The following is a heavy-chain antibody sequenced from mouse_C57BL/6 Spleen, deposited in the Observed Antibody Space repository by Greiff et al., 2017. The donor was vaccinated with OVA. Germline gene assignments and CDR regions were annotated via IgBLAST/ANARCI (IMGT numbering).Heavy chain of an antibody. CDR2: IDPEDGDT. Sequence: EVKLMESGAELVRPGASVKLSCTASGFNIKDYYMHWVKQRPEQGLEWIGRIDPEDGDTEYAPKFQGKATMTADTSSNTAYLQLSSLTSEDTAVYYCTTNYYGSSPMDYWGQGTSVTVSS. D-gene: IGHD1-1*01. CDR1: GFNIKDYY. V-gene: IGHV14-1*01. J-gene: IGHJ4*01. CDR3: TTNYYGSSPMDY.